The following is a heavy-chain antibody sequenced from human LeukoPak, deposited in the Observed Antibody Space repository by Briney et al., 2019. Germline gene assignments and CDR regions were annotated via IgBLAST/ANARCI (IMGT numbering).Heavy chain of an antibody. V-gene: IGHV4-59*08. D-gene: IGHD3-22*01. Sequence: SETLSLTCTISGGAINSYYWTWIRQAPGRGLEWIGYVFFGGSTDYSPSLKSRVAISVDTSKNQFSLKLSSVTAADTAVYYCARQGDYYDSSVSSPWFDYWGQGTLVTVSS. CDR3: ARQGDYYDSSVSSPWFDY. CDR2: VFFGGST. J-gene: IGHJ4*02. CDR1: GGAINSYY.